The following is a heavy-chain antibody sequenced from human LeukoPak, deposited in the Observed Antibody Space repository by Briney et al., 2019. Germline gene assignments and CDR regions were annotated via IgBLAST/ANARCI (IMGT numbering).Heavy chain of an antibody. CDR1: GFTFRSYS. Sequence: GGSLRLSCAASGFTFRSYSMNWVRQAPGKGLEWVSYISSSGSTIYYADSVKGRFTISRDNAKDSLYLQMTSLRAEDAAVYYCARGTGYSSGWPDYWGQGTLVTVSS. V-gene: IGHV3-48*04. D-gene: IGHD6-19*01. CDR2: ISSSGSTI. CDR3: ARGTGYSSGWPDY. J-gene: IGHJ4*02.